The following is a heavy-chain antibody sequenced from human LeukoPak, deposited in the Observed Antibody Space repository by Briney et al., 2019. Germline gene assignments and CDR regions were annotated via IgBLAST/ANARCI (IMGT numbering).Heavy chain of an antibody. D-gene: IGHD3-22*01. Sequence: SETLSLTCTVSGGSISGYYWSWIRQPPGKGLEWIGYIYYSGSTNYNPSLKSRVTISVDTSKDQFSLKLSSVTAADTAVYYCARVVYYYDSSGYYYVSYYFDYWGQGTLVTVSS. CDR3: ARVVYYYDSSGYYYVSYYFDY. CDR2: IYYSGST. J-gene: IGHJ4*02. V-gene: IGHV4-59*01. CDR1: GGSISGYY.